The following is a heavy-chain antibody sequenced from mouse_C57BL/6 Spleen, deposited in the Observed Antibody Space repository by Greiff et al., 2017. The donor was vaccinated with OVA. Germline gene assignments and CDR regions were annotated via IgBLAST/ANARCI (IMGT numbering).Heavy chain of an antibody. CDR3: ARVDYSNYIDY. V-gene: IGHV5-17*01. Sequence: DVKLVESGGGLVKPGGSLQLSCAASGFTFRDSGMHWVRQAPEKGLEWVAYISSGSSTIYYADTVKGRFTISRDNAKNTLFLQMTSLRSEDTAMYYCARVDYSNYIDYWGQGTTLTVSS. D-gene: IGHD2-5*01. J-gene: IGHJ2*01. CDR2: ISSGSSTI. CDR1: GFTFRDSG.